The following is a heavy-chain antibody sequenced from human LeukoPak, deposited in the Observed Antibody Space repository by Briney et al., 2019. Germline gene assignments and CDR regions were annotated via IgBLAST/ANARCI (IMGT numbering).Heavy chain of an antibody. CDR2: IIPIFGTA. J-gene: IGHJ6*03. V-gene: IGHV1-69*05. Sequence: SVKVSCKASGGTFSSYAISWGRQAPGQGLEWMGGIIPIFGTANYAQKFQRRVTIITDESTSTAYIELSSLISEDTTVYYCARVRGYDFWGGYYSDYYYYMDVWGKGTTVTVSS. D-gene: IGHD3-3*01. CDR1: GGTFSSYA. CDR3: ARVRGYDFWGGYYSDYYYYMDV.